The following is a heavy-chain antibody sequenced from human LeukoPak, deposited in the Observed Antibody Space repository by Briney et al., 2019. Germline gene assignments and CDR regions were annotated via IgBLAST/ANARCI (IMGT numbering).Heavy chain of an antibody. D-gene: IGHD3-10*01. CDR3: ARHRGPSPISDFDY. Sequence: SETLSLTCTVSGGSISSSSYYWGWIRQPPGKGLEWIGSIYYSGSTYYNPSLKSRVTISVDTSKNQFSLKLSSVTAADTAVYYCARHRGPSPISDFDYWGQGTLVTVSS. CDR2: IYYSGST. CDR1: GGSISSSSYY. V-gene: IGHV4-39*01. J-gene: IGHJ4*02.